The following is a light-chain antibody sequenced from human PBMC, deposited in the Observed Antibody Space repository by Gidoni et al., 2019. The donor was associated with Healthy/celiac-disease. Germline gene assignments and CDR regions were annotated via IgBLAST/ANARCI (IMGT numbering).Light chain of an antibody. CDR3: QQYNTYT. CDR2: KAS. J-gene: IGKJ2*01. Sequence: DIQMTQSPSTLSASVGDRVTITCRASQSISSWLAWYQQKPGKAPKLLIYKASSLESGVPSRFSGSGSGTEFTLTISSLQPDDFATYYCQQYNTYTFXQXTNLEIK. V-gene: IGKV1-5*03. CDR1: QSISSW.